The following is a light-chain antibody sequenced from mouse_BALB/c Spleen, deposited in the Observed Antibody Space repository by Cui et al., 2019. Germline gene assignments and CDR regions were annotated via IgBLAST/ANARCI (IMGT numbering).Light chain of an antibody. J-gene: IGKJ1*01. Sequence: DIVMTQFHKFMSTSVGDRVSITCKASQDVGTAVAWYQQKPGQSPKLLIYWASTRHTGVLDRFTGSGSGTDFTLTISNVQSEDLADYFCQQYSSYPWTFGGGTKLEIK. CDR3: QQYSSYPWT. CDR1: QDVGTA. CDR2: WAS. V-gene: IGKV6-23*01.